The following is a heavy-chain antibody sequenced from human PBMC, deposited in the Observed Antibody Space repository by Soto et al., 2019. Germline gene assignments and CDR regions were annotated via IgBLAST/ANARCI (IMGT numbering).Heavy chain of an antibody. Sequence: QVQLVQSGAEVKKPGASVKVSCKASGYTFTSYDINWVRQATGQGLEWMGWMNPNSGNTGYAQKFQGRVTMTRNTSKSTPYMELMSLRSADTAVYHCAGDKTSYGMDVWGQGTTVTVSS. CDR2: MNPNSGNT. V-gene: IGHV1-8*01. CDR3: AGDKTSYGMDV. J-gene: IGHJ6*02. CDR1: GYTFTSYD.